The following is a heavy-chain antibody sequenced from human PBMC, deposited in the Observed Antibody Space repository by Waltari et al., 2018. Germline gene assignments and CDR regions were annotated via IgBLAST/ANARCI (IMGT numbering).Heavy chain of an antibody. Sequence: EVQLVESGGGLVQPGGSLRLSCAASGFPFVSYCMSWVRQAPGRGLEWVANINEDGRERYYVDSVKGRFTISRDNAKNSLYLQMNSLRAEDTAVYYCARDRDSSGYYFGDAFDIWGQGTMVTVSS. V-gene: IGHV3-7*01. J-gene: IGHJ3*02. D-gene: IGHD3-22*01. CDR2: INEDGRER. CDR1: GFPFVSYC. CDR3: ARDRDSSGYYFGDAFDI.